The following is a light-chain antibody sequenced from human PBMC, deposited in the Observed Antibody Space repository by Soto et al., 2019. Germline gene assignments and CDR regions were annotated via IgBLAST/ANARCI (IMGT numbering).Light chain of an antibody. Sequence: QSVLTQPPSVSGSPGQSVTISCTGTSSDVGGYNYVSWYQQHPGKATKLMIYDVSKRPSGVPDRFSGSKSGNTASLTISGLQAEDEADYYCCSYAGSYTWVFGGGTKLTVL. J-gene: IGLJ3*02. CDR3: CSYAGSYTWV. CDR2: DVS. V-gene: IGLV2-11*01. CDR1: SSDVGGYNY.